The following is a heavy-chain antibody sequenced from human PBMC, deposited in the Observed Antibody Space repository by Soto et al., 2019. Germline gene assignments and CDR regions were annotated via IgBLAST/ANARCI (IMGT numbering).Heavy chain of an antibody. CDR2: IVVGSGNT. CDR3: AALYYYASSGYSDAFDI. CDR1: GFTFTSSA. V-gene: IGHV1-58*01. J-gene: IGHJ3*02. Sequence: GASVKVSCKASGFTFTSSAVQWVRQARGQRLEWIGWIVVGSGNTNYAQKFQERVTITRDMSTSTAYMELSSLRSEDTAVYYCAALYYYASSGYSDAFDIWGQGTMVTVSS. D-gene: IGHD3-22*01.